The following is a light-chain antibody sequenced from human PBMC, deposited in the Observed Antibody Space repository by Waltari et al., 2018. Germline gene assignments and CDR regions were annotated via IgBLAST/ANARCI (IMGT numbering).Light chain of an antibody. V-gene: IGLV4-69*01. CDR3: QTGGHGTWV. J-gene: IGLJ3*02. CDR1: SGHSSNV. Sequence: QLVVTQSPSASASLGASVKLTCTLSSGHSSNVIAWLQQHPERGPRDLMKVNSDGSHSKGDEIPDRFSGSSSGAERYLTISNLQSEDEADYYCQTGGHGTWVFGGGTKLTVL. CDR2: VNSDGSH.